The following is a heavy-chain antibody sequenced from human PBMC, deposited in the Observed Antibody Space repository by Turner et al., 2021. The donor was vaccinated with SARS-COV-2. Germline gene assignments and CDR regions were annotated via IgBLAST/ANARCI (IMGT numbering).Heavy chain of an antibody. CDR1: GYSLTGYY. CDR3: ARDHDGYNFDH. Sequence: QEQLVQSGAEVKKPGASVRVSCKASGYSLTGYYIHWVRQAPEQGLEWMGWINPSSGATFFARKFQGRVAMSRDTSISTAYMELSNLIYDDTAVYFCARDHDGYNFDHWGQGTLVTVSS. CDR2: INPSSGAT. J-gene: IGHJ4*02. D-gene: IGHD5-12*01. V-gene: IGHV1-2*02.